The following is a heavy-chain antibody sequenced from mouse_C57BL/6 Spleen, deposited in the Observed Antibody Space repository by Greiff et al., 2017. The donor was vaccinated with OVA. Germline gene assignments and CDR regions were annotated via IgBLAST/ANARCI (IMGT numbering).Heavy chain of an antibody. Sequence: ESGPGLVKPSQSLSLTCSVTGYSITSGYYWNWIRQFPGNKLEWMGYISYDGSNNYNPSLKNRISITRDTSKNQFFLKLNSVTTEDTATYYCARAYSNYRLDYWGQGTTLTVSS. CDR2: ISYDGSN. CDR3: ARAYSNYRLDY. D-gene: IGHD2-5*01. J-gene: IGHJ2*01. CDR1: GYSITSGYY. V-gene: IGHV3-6*01.